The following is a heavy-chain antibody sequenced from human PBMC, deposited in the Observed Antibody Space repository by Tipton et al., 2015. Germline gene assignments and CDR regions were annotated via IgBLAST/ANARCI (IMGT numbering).Heavy chain of an antibody. V-gene: IGHV4-38-2*02. CDR2: ISHSGKT. CDR3: ARDLEHGMDV. Sequence: TLSLTCAVSAYSISTDYYWVWIRQPPGKGLEWIGAISHSGKTYSNPSLKSRVTISADTSKNQFSLKMSSVTAADTAVYFCARDLEHGMDVWGQGTTVTVS. J-gene: IGHJ6*02. CDR1: AYSISTDYY.